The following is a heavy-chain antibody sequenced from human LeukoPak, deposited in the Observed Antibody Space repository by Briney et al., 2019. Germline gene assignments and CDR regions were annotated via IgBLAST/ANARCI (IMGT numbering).Heavy chain of an antibody. D-gene: IGHD6-19*01. Sequence: SETLSLTCTVSGGSISSYYWSWIRQPPGKGLEWIGYIYYSGSTNYNPSLKSRVTISVDTSKNQFSLKLSSVTAADTAVNYCARARGVAGIDYWGQGTLVTVSS. V-gene: IGHV4-59*01. J-gene: IGHJ4*02. CDR3: ARARGVAGIDY. CDR1: GGSISSYY. CDR2: IYYSGST.